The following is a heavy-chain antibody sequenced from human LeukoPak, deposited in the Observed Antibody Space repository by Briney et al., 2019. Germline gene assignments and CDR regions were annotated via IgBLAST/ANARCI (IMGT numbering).Heavy chain of an antibody. Sequence: SETLSLACAVYGGSFSGYYWSWIRQPPGKGLEWIGEINHSGSTNYNPSLKSRVTISVDTSKNQFSLKLSSVTAADTAVYYCARRRPFHGAGWFDPWGQGTLVTVSS. CDR3: ARRRPFHGAGWFDP. J-gene: IGHJ5*02. V-gene: IGHV4-34*01. D-gene: IGHD3-10*01. CDR2: INHSGST. CDR1: GGSFSGYY.